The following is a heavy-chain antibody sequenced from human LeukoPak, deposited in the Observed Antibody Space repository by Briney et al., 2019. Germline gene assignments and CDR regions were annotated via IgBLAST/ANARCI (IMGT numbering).Heavy chain of an antibody. Sequence: SETLSLTCTVSSGSISTSNYYWGWIRQPPGKGLEWIGSIYYSGSTYYNPSLKSRVTISVDTSKNQFSLKLSSVTAADTAVYYCARTRSGDFWSGYNYYYYYYMDVWGKGTTVTVSS. CDR1: SGSISTSNYY. D-gene: IGHD3-3*01. V-gene: IGHV4-39*07. CDR2: IYYSGST. CDR3: ARTRSGDFWSGYNYYYYYYMDV. J-gene: IGHJ6*03.